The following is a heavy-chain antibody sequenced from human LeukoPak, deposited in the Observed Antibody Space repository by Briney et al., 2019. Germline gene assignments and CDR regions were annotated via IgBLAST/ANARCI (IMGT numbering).Heavy chain of an antibody. CDR1: GFTFSSYS. CDR3: AREETESIVATIYYYGMDV. D-gene: IGHD5-12*01. CDR2: ISSSSSYI. V-gene: IGHV3-21*01. J-gene: IGHJ6*02. Sequence: PGGSLRLSCAASGFTFSSYSMNWVPQAPGKGLEWVSSISSSSSYIYYADSVKGRFTISRDNAKNSLYLQMNSLRAEDTAVYYCAREETESIVATIYYYGMDVWGQGTTVTVSS.